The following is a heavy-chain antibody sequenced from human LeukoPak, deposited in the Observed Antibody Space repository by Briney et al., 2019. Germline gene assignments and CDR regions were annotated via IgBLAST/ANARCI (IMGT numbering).Heavy chain of an antibody. CDR3: ARDNIPSSSWSPSNPAFDI. D-gene: IGHD6-13*01. Sequence: PGGSLRLSCAASGFTFSSYSMNWVRQAPGKGLEWVSSISSSSSYIYYADSVKGRFTISRDNAKNSLYLQMNSLRAEDTAVYYCARDNIPSSSWSPSNPAFDIWGQGTMVTVSS. CDR2: ISSSSSYI. V-gene: IGHV3-21*01. J-gene: IGHJ3*02. CDR1: GFTFSSYS.